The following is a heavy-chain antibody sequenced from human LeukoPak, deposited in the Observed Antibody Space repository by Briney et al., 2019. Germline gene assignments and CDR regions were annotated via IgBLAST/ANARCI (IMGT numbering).Heavy chain of an antibody. CDR3: AKYGASTTQGY. J-gene: IGHJ4*02. Sequence: GGSLRLSCAASGFSLSSHWMAWVRQAPGKGLEWVANIKRDGSQENYVDSVKGRFTISRDNAKNSLYLQMNSLRAEDTAIYYCAKYGASTTQGYWGQGTLVTVSS. V-gene: IGHV3-7*01. D-gene: IGHD2/OR15-2a*01. CDR2: IKRDGSQE. CDR1: GFSLSSHW.